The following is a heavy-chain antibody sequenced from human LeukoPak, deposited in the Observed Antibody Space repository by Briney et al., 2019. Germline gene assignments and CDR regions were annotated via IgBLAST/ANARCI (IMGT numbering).Heavy chain of an antibody. Sequence: GASVKVSCKASGYTFTSYDINWVRQATGQGLEWMGWMNPNSGNTGYAQKFQGRVTMTRNTSISTAYMELSSLRSEDTAVYYCARGRRGSGSYYHSYWGQGTLVTVSS. CDR1: GYTFTSYD. J-gene: IGHJ4*02. D-gene: IGHD3-10*01. CDR3: ARGRRGSGSYYHSY. CDR2: MNPNSGNT. V-gene: IGHV1-8*01.